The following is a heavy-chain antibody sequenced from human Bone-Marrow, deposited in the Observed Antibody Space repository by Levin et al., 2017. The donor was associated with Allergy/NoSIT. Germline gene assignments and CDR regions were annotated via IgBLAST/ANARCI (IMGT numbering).Heavy chain of an antibody. CDR2: IGHNGTQT. Sequence: GGSLRLSCVVSGFIFRNYGMDWVRQAPGKGLEWLAAIGHNGTQTYYIKSVKGRFTISRDNLKSTLYVQMNNLRADDTATYFCASDFGAYANGMDVWGRGTPVTVSS. CDR3: ASDFGAYANGMDV. V-gene: IGHV3-33*01. CDR1: GFIFRNYG. J-gene: IGHJ6*02. D-gene: IGHD3-16*01.